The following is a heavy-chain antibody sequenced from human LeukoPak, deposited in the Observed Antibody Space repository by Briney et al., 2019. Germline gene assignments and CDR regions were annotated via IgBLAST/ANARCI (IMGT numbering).Heavy chain of an antibody. CDR1: GFTFDDYG. CDR2: INWNGGST. J-gene: IGHJ6*03. V-gene: IGHV3-20*01. Sequence: PGGSLRLSCAASGFTFDDYGMSWVRQAPGKGLEWVSGINWNGGSTGYADSVKGRFTISRDNAKNSLYLQMNSLRAEDTALYHCARAPEYVGYCSGGNCRFTYMDVWGKGTTVTISS. D-gene: IGHD2-15*01. CDR3: ARAPEYVGYCSGGNCRFTYMDV.